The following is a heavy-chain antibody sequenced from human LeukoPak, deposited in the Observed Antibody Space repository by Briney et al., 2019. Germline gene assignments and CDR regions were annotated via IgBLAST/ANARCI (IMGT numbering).Heavy chain of an antibody. Sequence: GGTLRLSCAASGFTFSDYYMSWIRQAPGKGLEWVSYISSSSSYTNYADSVKGRFTISRDNAKNSLYLQMNSLRAEDTAVYYCARAAGPPDPYYFDYWGQGTLVTVSS. CDR2: ISSSSSYT. CDR1: GFTFSDYY. CDR3: ARAAGPPDPYYFDY. J-gene: IGHJ4*02. D-gene: IGHD6-13*01. V-gene: IGHV3-11*05.